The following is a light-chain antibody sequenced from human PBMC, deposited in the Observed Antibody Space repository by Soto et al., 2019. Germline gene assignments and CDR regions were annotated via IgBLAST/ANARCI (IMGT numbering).Light chain of an antibody. CDR1: SSNIGTNN. J-gene: IGLJ3*02. V-gene: IGLV1-47*02. Sequence: QSVVTQPPSASGTPGQRVTISCSGSSSNIGTNNVYCYQQVPRTAPKLLIYSNNQRPSGVPDRFSGSKSGTSASLAISGLRSEDAADYFCAAWDDSLGGPVFGGGTKLTVL. CDR3: AAWDDSLGGPV. CDR2: SNN.